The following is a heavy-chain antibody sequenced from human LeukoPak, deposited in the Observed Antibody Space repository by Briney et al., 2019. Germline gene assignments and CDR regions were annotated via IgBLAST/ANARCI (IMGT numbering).Heavy chain of an antibody. Sequence: GGSLRLSCAASGFTFSSYWMSWVRQAPGKGLEWVANIKQDGSEKYYVDSVKGRFTISRDNAKNSLYLQMNSLRDTAVYYCAKALATLWFGETDYWGQGTLVTVSS. V-gene: IGHV3-7*01. CDR2: IKQDGSEK. CDR3: AKALATLWFGETDY. D-gene: IGHD3-10*01. J-gene: IGHJ4*02. CDR1: GFTFSSYW.